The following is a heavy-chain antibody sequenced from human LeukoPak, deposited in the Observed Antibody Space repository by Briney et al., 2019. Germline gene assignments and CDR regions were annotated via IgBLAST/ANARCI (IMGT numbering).Heavy chain of an antibody. Sequence: GGSLRLSCAASGFTLSSNYKSWVRQAPGKGLEWVSVIYSGGSTYYSDSVKGRFTISRDNSKNALYLQMNSLRAEDTAVYYCARAPRGYCSSTSCYTLYYYYGMDVWGQGTTVTVSS. D-gene: IGHD2-2*02. V-gene: IGHV3-53*01. CDR1: GFTLSSNY. CDR3: ARAPRGYCSSTSCYTLYYYYGMDV. J-gene: IGHJ6*02. CDR2: IYSGGST.